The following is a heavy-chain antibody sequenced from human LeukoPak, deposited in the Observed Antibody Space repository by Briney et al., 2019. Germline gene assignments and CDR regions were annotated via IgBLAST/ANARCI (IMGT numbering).Heavy chain of an antibody. V-gene: IGHV4-34*01. J-gene: IGHJ4*02. CDR1: GGSFSGYY. CDR3: ARARGTEAIDY. Sequence: SETLSLTCAAYGGSFSGYYWTWIRQPPGKGLEWIGEINHEGSANYNPSLKSRVTVSVDTSKNQFSLKVTSVTAADTAMYYCARARGTEAIDYWGQGTRVTVSS. CDR2: INHEGSA. D-gene: IGHD6-25*01.